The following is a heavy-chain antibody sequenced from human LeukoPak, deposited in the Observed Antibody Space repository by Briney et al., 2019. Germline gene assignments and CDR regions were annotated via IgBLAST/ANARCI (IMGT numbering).Heavy chain of an antibody. CDR3: ARSTNWPGFDY. D-gene: IGHD7-27*01. J-gene: IGHJ4*02. V-gene: IGHV3-21*01. Sequence: GGSLRLSCAASGFTVSSNYMSWVRQAPGKGLEWVSSISSSSSYIYYADSVKSRFTISRDNAKNSLYLQMNSLRAEDTAVYYCARSTNWPGFDYWGQGTLVTVSS. CDR2: ISSSSSYI. CDR1: GFTVSSNY.